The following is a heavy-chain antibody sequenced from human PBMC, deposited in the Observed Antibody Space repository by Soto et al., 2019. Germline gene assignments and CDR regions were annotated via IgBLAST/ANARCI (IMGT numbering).Heavy chain of an antibody. Sequence: ASVKVSCKASGYTFTSYGINWVRQAPGQGLEWMGWISAYNGNTNYAQKLQGRVTMTTDTSTSTAYMELRSLRSDDTAVYYCARGEGDYDFLCGSFPYYYYYMDFWGRGTTVTVSS. CDR2: ISAYNGNT. D-gene: IGHD3-3*01. CDR1: GYTFTSYG. J-gene: IGHJ6*03. CDR3: ARGEGDYDFLCGSFPYYYYYMDF. V-gene: IGHV1-18*01.